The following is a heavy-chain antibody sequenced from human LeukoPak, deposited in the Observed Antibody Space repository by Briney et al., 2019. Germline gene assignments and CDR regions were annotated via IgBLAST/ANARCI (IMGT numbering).Heavy chain of an antibody. CDR2: ISAYNGNK. V-gene: IGHV1-18*01. CDR3: ARDFLPLRSDNPTDY. J-gene: IGHJ4*02. CDR1: GYTFTSYG. Sequence: GASVKVSCKASGYTFTSYGISWVRQAPGQGLEWMGWISAYNGNKNYAQKFQGRATMTTDTSTSTAYMELRSLRSDDTAVYYCARDFLPLRSDNPTDYRGQGTLVTVSS. D-gene: IGHD5/OR15-5a*01.